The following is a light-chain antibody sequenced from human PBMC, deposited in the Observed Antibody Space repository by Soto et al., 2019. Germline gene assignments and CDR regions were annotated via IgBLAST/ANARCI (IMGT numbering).Light chain of an antibody. V-gene: IGKV1-39*01. CDR2: AAS. CDR3: QHGYSTPLT. J-gene: IGKJ4*01. Sequence: DIQMTQSPSTLSGSVGDRVTITCRASQTISSWLAWYQQKPGKAPNLLIYAASTLQSGVPSRFSGSGSGTDFTLTISSLQPEYFATYFCQHGYSTPLTFGGGTKVDIK. CDR1: QTISSW.